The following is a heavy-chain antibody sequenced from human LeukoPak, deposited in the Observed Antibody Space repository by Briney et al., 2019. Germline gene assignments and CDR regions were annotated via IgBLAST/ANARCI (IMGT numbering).Heavy chain of an antibody. CDR2: IIPILGIA. CDR1: GGTFSSYA. D-gene: IGHD1-7*01. J-gene: IGHJ4*02. CDR3: VRGVTGTNFDY. Sequence: SVKVSCKASGGTFSSYAISWVRQAPGQGLEWMGRIIPILGIANYAQKFQGRVTITADKSTSTAYMELSSLRSEDTAVYYCVRGVTGTNFDYWGQGTLVTVSS. V-gene: IGHV1-69*04.